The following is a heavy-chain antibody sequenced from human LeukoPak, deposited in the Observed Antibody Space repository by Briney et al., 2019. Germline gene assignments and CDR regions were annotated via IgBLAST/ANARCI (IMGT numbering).Heavy chain of an antibody. D-gene: IGHD3-22*01. CDR1: GFTFSSYA. V-gene: IGHV3-30-3*01. CDR3: ARANTYYDKWFDP. Sequence: GGSLRLSCAASGFTFSSYAMHWVRQAPGKGLEWVAVISYDGSNKYYADSVKGRFTISRDNSKNTLYLQMNSLRAEDTAVYYCARANTYYDKWFDPWGQGTLVTVSS. J-gene: IGHJ5*02. CDR2: ISYDGSNK.